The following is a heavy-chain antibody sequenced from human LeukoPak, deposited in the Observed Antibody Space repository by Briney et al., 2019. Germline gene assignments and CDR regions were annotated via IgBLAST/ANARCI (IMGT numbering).Heavy chain of an antibody. CDR2: IYTSGST. J-gene: IGHJ4*02. V-gene: IGHV4-4*07. D-gene: IGHD2-2*01. Sequence: SETLSLTCTVSGGSISSYYWSWIRQPAGKGLEWIGRIYTSGSTNYNPSLKSRVTVSLDTSKNQFSLKLTSVTAADSAVYYCVRGRSTGTIDYWGQGTLVTVSS. CDR1: GGSISSYY. CDR3: VRGRSTGTIDY.